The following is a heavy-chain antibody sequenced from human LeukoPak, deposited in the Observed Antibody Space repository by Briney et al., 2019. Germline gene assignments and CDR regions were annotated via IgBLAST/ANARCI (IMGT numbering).Heavy chain of an antibody. J-gene: IGHJ6*03. CDR1: GYTFTSYA. CDR3: ARRSLTKYYYYYYMDV. V-gene: IGHV7-4-1*02. CDR2: INTNTGNP. Sequence: ASVKVSCKASGYTFTSYAMNWVRQAPGQGLEWMGWINTNTGNPTYAQGFTGRFVFSLDTSVSTAYLQISSLKAEDTAVYYCARRSLTKYYYYYYMDVWGKGTTVTVSS. D-gene: IGHD3-9*01.